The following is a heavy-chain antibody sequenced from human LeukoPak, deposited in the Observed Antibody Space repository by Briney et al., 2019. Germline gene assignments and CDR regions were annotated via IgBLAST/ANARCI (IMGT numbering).Heavy chain of an antibody. CDR1: GFTLSSYA. J-gene: IGHJ4*02. Sequence: GXSLRXSCAASGFTLSSYAMSWVRQAPGKGLEWVSAISDTGNTYHSDSVKGRFTISRDSSKNTLFLQMNRLRPEDAAVYYCAKAPVTTCRGAFCYPFDYWGLGTLVTVSS. D-gene: IGHD2-15*01. CDR3: AKAPVTTCRGAFCYPFDY. CDR2: ISDTGNT. V-gene: IGHV3-23*01.